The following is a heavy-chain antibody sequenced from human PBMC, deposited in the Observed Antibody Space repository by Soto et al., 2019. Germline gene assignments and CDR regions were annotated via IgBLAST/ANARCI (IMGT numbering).Heavy chain of an antibody. D-gene: IGHD3-16*01. CDR1: GFTFSSYS. V-gene: IGHV3-48*01. CDR2: ISSSSSTI. Sequence: GGSLRLSCAASGFTFSSYSMNWVRQAPGKGLEWVSYISSSSSTIYYADSVKGRFTISRDNAKNSLYLQMNSLRAEDTAVYYCARGELWAGDAFDIWGQGTMVTVSS. J-gene: IGHJ3*02. CDR3: ARGELWAGDAFDI.